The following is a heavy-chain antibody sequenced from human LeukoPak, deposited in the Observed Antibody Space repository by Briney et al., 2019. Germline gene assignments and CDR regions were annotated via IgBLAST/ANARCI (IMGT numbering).Heavy chain of an antibody. CDR2: IYPGDSDT. D-gene: IGHD3-16*01. J-gene: IGHJ4*02. CDR3: ATMTNYVIAY. CDR1: GSSINTYW. Sequence: GASLKISCKGSGSSINTYWIGWVRQMPGKGLEWMGLIYPGDSDTRYSPSFQGQVTISADKSISTAYLQWSSLKASDTAMYYCATMTNYVIAYWGQGTLVTVSS. V-gene: IGHV5-51*01.